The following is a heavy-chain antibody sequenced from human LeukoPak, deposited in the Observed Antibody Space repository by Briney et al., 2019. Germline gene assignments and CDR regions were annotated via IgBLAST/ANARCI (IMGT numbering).Heavy chain of an antibody. D-gene: IGHD3-10*01. J-gene: IGHJ4*02. Sequence: GGSLRLSCAASGFTLSNHAMIWVRQAPGKGLEWVSSISGSGAMTYYADSVKGRFTISRGNAMDTLCLQMNSLRADDMAVYYCVKDRVDGSGSQFDSWGQGSLVIVSS. CDR1: GFTLSNHA. CDR2: ISGSGAMT. CDR3: VKDRVDGSGSQFDS. V-gene: IGHV3-23*01.